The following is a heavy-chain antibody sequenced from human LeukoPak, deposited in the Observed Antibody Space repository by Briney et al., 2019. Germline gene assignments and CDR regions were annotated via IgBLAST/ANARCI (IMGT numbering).Heavy chain of an antibody. CDR3: VKDPRDTYGTNWFVS. Sequence: GGSLRLSCVASGFSFGNYAMSWVRQAPGKGLQWVSQISGTGGATWYAGFARDRFTISGDNSKKTLYLQMSGLRVEDTAMYYCVKDPRDTYGTNWFVSWGQGTLLIVSS. J-gene: IGHJ5*01. CDR2: ISGTGGAT. D-gene: IGHD2-21*01. CDR1: GFSFGNYA. V-gene: IGHV3-23*01.